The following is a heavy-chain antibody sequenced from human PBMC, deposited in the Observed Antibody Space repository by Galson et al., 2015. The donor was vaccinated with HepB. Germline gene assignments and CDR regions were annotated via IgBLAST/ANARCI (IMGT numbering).Heavy chain of an antibody. J-gene: IGHJ6*02. V-gene: IGHV1-69*06. CDR2: IIPLFNTS. D-gene: IGHD3-10*01. Sequence: SVKVSCKASGGTFRSYAISWVRQAPGQGLEWMGGIIPLFNTSNYALKFQDRVTITADKSTNTSHMELTSLRSADTAVYYCASAITMIRGIFFQKKYGLDVWGQGATVTVSS. CDR3: ASAITMIRGIFFQKKYGLDV. CDR1: GGTFRSYA.